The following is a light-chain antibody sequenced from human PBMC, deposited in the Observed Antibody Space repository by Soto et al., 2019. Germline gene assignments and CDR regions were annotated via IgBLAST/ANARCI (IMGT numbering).Light chain of an antibody. V-gene: IGKV3-15*01. J-gene: IGKJ2*01. Sequence: IVMTQSPATLPVSPGERATLSCRATQRVSTNLAWYQQKPGQAPRLLIYAASSRATGVPARFSGSGSGTEFTLTISSLQSEDFAIYYCQKYNNWPYTFGQGTKVDIK. CDR2: AAS. CDR1: QRVSTN. CDR3: QKYNNWPYT.